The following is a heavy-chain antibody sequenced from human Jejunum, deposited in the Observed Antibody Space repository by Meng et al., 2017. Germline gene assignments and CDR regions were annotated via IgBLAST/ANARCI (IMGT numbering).Heavy chain of an antibody. CDR1: GGSIGSDNW. V-gene: IGHV4-4*02. J-gene: IGHJ4*02. CDR2: IYHSGST. Sequence: QVQLQESGPGLVKPSGTLSRPGAVSGGSIGSDNWWHWVRQPPGKGLEWIGEIYHSGSTNYNPSLKSRVTILVDKSKNQFSLKLTSVTAADTAVYYCASGQLVMGFDSWGQGTLVTVSS. CDR3: ASGQLVMGFDS. D-gene: IGHD6-6*01.